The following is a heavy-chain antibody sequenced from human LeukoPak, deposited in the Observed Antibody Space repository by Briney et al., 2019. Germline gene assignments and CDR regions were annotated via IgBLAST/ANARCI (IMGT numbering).Heavy chain of an antibody. CDR1: GLTLSDAW. CDR3: AKRGEYYFDY. CDR2: ISGSGIST. J-gene: IGHJ4*02. Sequence: HPGGSLRLSCAASGLTLSDAWMSWVRQAPGKGLEWLSAISGSGISTFYADSVEGRVTISRDNSKNTVYLQMNSLRAEDTAVYHCAKRGEYYFDYWGQGALVTVSS. V-gene: IGHV3-23*01.